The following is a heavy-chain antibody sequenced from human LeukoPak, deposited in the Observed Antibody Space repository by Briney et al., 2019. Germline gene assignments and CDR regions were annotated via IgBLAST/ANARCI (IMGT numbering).Heavy chain of an antibody. V-gene: IGHV5-10-1*01. CDR3: ARHPDIVVVPADDWFDP. J-gene: IGHJ5*02. D-gene: IGHD2-2*01. Sequence: GESLKISCKGSGYSFTSYWISWVRQMPGKGLEWMGRIDPSDSYTNYSPSSQGHVTISADKSISTAYLQWSSLKASDTAMYYCARHPDIVVVPADDWFDPWGQGTLVTVSS. CDR2: IDPSDSYT. CDR1: GYSFTSYW.